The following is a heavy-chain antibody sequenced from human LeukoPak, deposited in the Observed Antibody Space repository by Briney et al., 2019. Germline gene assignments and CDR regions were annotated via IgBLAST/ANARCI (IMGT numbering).Heavy chain of an antibody. J-gene: IGHJ4*02. CDR3: ARRRGYFDY. CDR2: IYYSGST. V-gene: IGHV4-39*01. CDR1: GGSISSSSYY. Sequence: SETLSLTCTVSGGSISSSSYYWGWIRQPPGKGLEWIGSIYYSGSTHYNPSLKSRVTISVDTSKNQFSLNLSSVTASDTAIFYCARRRGYFDYWGQGTLVTVSS.